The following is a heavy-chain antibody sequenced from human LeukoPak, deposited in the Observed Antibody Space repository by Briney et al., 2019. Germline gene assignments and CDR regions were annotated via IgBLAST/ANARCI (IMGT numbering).Heavy chain of an antibody. J-gene: IGHJ4*02. CDR2: IYYSGRT. Sequence: SETLSLTCTVSGGSISSSNHYWGWIRQPPGKGLECIGGIYYSGRTYYNPSLKSRVTISLDTSKNQFSLKLSSVTAADTAVYYCARIEYSGPLDYWGQGTLVIVSS. CDR1: GGSISSSNHY. CDR3: ARIEYSGPLDY. V-gene: IGHV4-39*07. D-gene: IGHD1-26*01.